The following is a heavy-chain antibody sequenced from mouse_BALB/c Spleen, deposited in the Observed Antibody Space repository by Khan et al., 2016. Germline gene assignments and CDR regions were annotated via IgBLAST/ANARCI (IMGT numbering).Heavy chain of an antibody. D-gene: IGHD2-1*01. CDR1: GYTFTNYG. V-gene: IGHV9-1*02. CDR3: ARYGNYEFVAF. Sequence: QIQLVQSGPELKKPGETVKISCKASGYTFTNYGMNWVKQAPGQGLKWMGWINTYTGEPTYVDDFKGRFAFSLESSASTAYMQITNLTNEDMATYFCARYGNYEFVAFWGQGALVTVSA. CDR2: INTYTGEP. J-gene: IGHJ3*01.